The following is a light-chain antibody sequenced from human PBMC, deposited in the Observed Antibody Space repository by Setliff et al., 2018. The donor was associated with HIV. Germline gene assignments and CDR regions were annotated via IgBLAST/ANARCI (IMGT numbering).Light chain of an antibody. V-gene: IGLV2-14*03. CDR3: SLYTSSSTYV. J-gene: IGLJ1*01. CDR2: GVS. Sequence: QSALAQPASVSGSPGQSITISCTGTRSDVGGYDYVSWYQQHPGKAPKLMIYGVSNRPSGVSNRFSGSKSGNTASLTISGLQAEDEADYYCSLYTSSSTYVFGSGTKAPS. CDR1: RSDVGGYDY.